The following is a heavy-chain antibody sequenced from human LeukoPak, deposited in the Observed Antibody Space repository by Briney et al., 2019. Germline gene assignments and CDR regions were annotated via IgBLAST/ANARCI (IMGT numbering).Heavy chain of an antibody. D-gene: IGHD6-13*01. J-gene: IGHJ4*02. CDR3: AREGYTSSQSIDF. CDR1: GGSISSGGYY. Sequence: PSQTLSLTCTVSGGSISSGGYYWSWIRQHPGKGLEWIGYIYYSGSTYYNPSHKSRVTISINTSKNQFSLKLSSVTAADTAVYYCAREGYTSSQSIDFWGQGTLVTVSS. V-gene: IGHV4-31*03. CDR2: IYYSGST.